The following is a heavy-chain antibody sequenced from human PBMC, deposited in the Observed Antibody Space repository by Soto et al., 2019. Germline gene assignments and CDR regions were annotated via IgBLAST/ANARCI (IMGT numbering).Heavy chain of an antibody. CDR1: GGTLSNYA. Sequence: ASVKVSCKASGGTLSNYAFSWVRQAPGQGLEWMGWISANHGNTNYAQKLQGRVTMTTDTSTSTAYMELRSLRSDDTAVYYCARDLPSSGWYVDVWGQGTTVTVSS. J-gene: IGHJ6*02. CDR2: ISANHGNT. V-gene: IGHV1-18*04. CDR3: ARDLPSSGWYVDV. D-gene: IGHD6-19*01.